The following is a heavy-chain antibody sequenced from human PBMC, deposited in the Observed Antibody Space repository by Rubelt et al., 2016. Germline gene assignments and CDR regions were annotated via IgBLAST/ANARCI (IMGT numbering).Heavy chain of an antibody. D-gene: IGHD2-15*01. CDR1: GGSFNNYY. J-gene: IGHJ4*02. V-gene: IGHV4-34*01. CDR2: VHHNGNT. Sequence: QVQLQQCGAGLLKPSETLSLTCAVYGGSFNNYYWFWIRQPPGKGLEWIGEVHHNGNTNYNPSLTSRLTISLDTSKGQLSLKLSAVTAAETAGNDCAKERCSGGNCCLGYWGQGARVTVSS. CDR3: AKERCSGGNCCLGY.